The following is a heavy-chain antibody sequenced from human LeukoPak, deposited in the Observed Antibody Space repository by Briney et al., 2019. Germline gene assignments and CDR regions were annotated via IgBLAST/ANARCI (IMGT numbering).Heavy chain of an antibody. D-gene: IGHD2-15*01. CDR3: ARGGYCSGDNCYSPFDY. V-gene: IGHV4-59*02. J-gene: IGHJ4*02. CDR1: GGSVSSYY. Sequence: SETLSLTCTVSGGSVSSYYWSWIRQPPGRGLEWIGYIYYSGSTNYNPSLKSRVIMSVDTSRNQFSLKLSSVTAADTAAYYCARGGYCSGDNCYSPFDYWGQGTLVTVSS. CDR2: IYYSGST.